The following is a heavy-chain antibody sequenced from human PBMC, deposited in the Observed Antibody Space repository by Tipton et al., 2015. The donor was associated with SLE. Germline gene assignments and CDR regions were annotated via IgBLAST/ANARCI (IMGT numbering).Heavy chain of an antibody. J-gene: IGHJ4*02. V-gene: IGHV1-8*01. D-gene: IGHD1-20*01. CDR1: GYTFTSYD. Sequence: QSGAEVKKLGASVKVSCKASGYTFTSYDINWVRQATGQGLEWMGWMHPNSGNTGYAQKFQGRVTMTRNTSISTAYMELSSLRSEDTAVYNCARGPYNWKLGDYWGQGTLVTVSS. CDR3: ARGPYNWKLGDY. CDR2: MHPNSGNT.